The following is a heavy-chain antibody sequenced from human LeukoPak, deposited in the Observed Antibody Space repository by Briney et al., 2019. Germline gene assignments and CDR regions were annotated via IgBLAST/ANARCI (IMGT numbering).Heavy chain of an antibody. J-gene: IGHJ4*02. D-gene: IGHD3-22*01. CDR2: IRFDGSSE. CDR1: GFTFSSYG. V-gene: IGHV3-30*02. Sequence: PGGSLRLSCAASGFTFSSYGMHWVRQAPGKGLDWVAFIRFDGSSEYYADSVKGRFTISRDNSKNTLYLQMNSLGAEDTAVYYCARARTHYDSSASAAYSFDFWGQGTLVTVSS. CDR3: ARARTHYDSSASAAYSFDF.